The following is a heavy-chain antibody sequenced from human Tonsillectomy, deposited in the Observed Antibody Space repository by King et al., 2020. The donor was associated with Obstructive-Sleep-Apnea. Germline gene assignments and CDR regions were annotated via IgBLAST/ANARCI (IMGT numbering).Heavy chain of an antibody. Sequence: VQLVESGGGVVQPGRSLRLSCAASGFTFSDYAMHWVRQAPGEGLEWVAVISYDGSNKYFADSVRGRLTISRDNSKNTLFLQMNSLRAEDTAVYYCARAGGITPSYHFYGMDVWGQGTTVTVSS. J-gene: IGHJ6*02. CDR1: GFTFSDYA. CDR2: ISYDGSNK. V-gene: IGHV3-30*04. CDR3: ARAGGITPSYHFYGMDV. D-gene: IGHD1-7*01.